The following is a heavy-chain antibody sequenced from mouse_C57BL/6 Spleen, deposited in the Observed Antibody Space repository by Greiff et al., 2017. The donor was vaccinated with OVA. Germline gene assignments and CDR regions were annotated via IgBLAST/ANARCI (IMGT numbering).Heavy chain of an antibody. D-gene: IGHD2-4*01. CDR1: GFSFNTYA. Sequence: VQLKESGGGLVQPKGSLKLSCAASGFSFNTYAMNWVRQAPGKGLEWVARIRSKSNNYATYYADSVKDRFTISRDDSESMLYLQMNNLKTEDTAMYYCVRHDYDRVMDYWGQGTSVTVSS. CDR3: VRHDYDRVMDY. V-gene: IGHV10-1*01. J-gene: IGHJ4*01. CDR2: IRSKSNNYAT.